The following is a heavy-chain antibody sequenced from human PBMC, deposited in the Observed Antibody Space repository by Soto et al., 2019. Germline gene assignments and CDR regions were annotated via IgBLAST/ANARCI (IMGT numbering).Heavy chain of an antibody. V-gene: IGHV1-2*04. CDR2: INPNSGGT. D-gene: IGHD5-18*01. CDR1: GYTFTGYY. Sequence: ASVKVSCKASGYTFTGYYMHWVRQAPGQGLEWMGWINPNSGGTNYAQKFQGWVTMTRDTSISTAYMELSRLRSDDTAVYYCARGDVDTAMVIAPDAFDIWGQGTMVTVS. CDR3: ARGDVDTAMVIAPDAFDI. J-gene: IGHJ3*02.